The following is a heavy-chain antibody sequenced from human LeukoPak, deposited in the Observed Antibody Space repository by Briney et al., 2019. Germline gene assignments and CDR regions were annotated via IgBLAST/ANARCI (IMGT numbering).Heavy chain of an antibody. D-gene: IGHD5-24*01. CDR2: INTYGTSA. J-gene: IGHJ4*02. CDR1: GFTFSSYW. CDR3: AKDLGPGSMATSPGFDY. V-gene: IGHV3-74*01. Sequence: GGSLRLSCEVSGFTFSSYWINWVRQVPGKGLAWVSRINTYGTSAIYADSVKGRFTISRDNAKTSLYLQMNSLRAEDTALYYCAKDLGPGSMATSPGFDYWGQGTLVTVSS.